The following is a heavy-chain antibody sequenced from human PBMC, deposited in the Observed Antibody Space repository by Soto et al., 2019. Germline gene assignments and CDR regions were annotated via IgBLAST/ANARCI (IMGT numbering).Heavy chain of an antibody. D-gene: IGHD2-15*01. CDR2: ISDDGANK. Sequence: QVQLVESGGGVVQPGRSLRLSCAASGFTFRNYGMHWVRQAPGKGLEWVAVISDDGANKDYADSVKGRFTISRDNSKNTLYLQMNSLRPEETAVYYCARGLVGGISRDWFDPWGQGTLVTVSS. CDR1: GFTFRNYG. J-gene: IGHJ5*02. CDR3: ARGLVGGISRDWFDP. V-gene: IGHV3-30-3*01.